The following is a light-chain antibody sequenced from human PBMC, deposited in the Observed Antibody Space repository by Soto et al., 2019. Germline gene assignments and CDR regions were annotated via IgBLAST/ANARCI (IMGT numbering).Light chain of an antibody. J-gene: IGKJ1*01. Sequence: EVVLTQSPGTLSLSPGERATVSCRASQTVSRNYLAWYQKKPGQAPRLLIYGASTRAAGIPDRFSGSGSGTDFTLTITRLEPEDFAVYYCQQYGSSPSWTFGQGTKVDIK. CDR2: GAS. CDR1: QTVSRNY. V-gene: IGKV3-20*01. CDR3: QQYGSSPSWT.